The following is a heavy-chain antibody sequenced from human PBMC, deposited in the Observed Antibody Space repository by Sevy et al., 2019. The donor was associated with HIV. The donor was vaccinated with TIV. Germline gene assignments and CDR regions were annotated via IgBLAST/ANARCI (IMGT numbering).Heavy chain of an antibody. CDR3: AKDHDNNWFDP. Sequence: GGSLRLSCAASGFSFNLYAMTWVRQAPGKGLEWVSTISVSGGSTYYADSVKGQFTISRDNSKNTLYLQMNSLRAEDPAVYYCAKDHDNNWFDPWGQGTLVTVSS. J-gene: IGHJ5*02. CDR1: GFSFNLYA. D-gene: IGHD3-9*01. CDR2: ISVSGGST. V-gene: IGHV3-23*01.